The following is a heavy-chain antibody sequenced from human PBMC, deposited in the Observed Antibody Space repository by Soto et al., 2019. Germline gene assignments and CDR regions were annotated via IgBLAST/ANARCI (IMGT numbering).Heavy chain of an antibody. D-gene: IGHD2-15*01. CDR3: AKRRGAGGHFDY. CDR2: VSIGGST. CDR1: VFTFSSYA. Sequence: GGSLRLSCAASVFTFSSYAMGWVRQGPGKGLEWVAVVSIGGSTHYADSVRGRFTISRDNTKNTLSLQMNSLPADDTAVYFCAKRRGAGGHFDYWGQGALVTVSS. J-gene: IGHJ4*02. V-gene: IGHV3-23*01.